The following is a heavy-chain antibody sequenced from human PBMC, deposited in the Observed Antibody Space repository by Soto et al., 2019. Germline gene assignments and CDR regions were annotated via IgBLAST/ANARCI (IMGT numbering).Heavy chain of an antibody. Sequence: SLRLSCISSGFTFRTYTMNWVRQAPGKGLEWVSGIRGFSPYTFYAESVKGRFTISRDNAKNSLYLQMNSLRAEDTAVYYCARDRGYDAHDYYYNAMDVWGQGTTVTVSS. CDR3: ARDRGYDAHDYYYNAMDV. V-gene: IGHV3-21*01. CDR1: GFTFRTYT. CDR2: IRGFSPYT. J-gene: IGHJ6*02. D-gene: IGHD3-10*01.